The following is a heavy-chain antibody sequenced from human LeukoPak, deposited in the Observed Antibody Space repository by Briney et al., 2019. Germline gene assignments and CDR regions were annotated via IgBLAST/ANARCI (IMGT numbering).Heavy chain of an antibody. CDR2: IYSGGST. Sequence: GGSLRLSCAASGFTFSSYAMSWVRQAPGKGLEWVSVIYSGGSTYYADSVKGRFTISRDNSKNTLYLQMNSLRAEDTAVYYCATFYYSRGYGAFDLWGQGTMVTVSS. J-gene: IGHJ3*01. CDR1: GFTFSSYA. V-gene: IGHV3-53*01. CDR3: ATFYYSRGYGAFDL. D-gene: IGHD3-22*01.